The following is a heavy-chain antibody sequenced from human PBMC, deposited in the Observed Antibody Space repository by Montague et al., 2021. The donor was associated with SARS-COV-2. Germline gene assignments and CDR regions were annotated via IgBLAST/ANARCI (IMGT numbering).Heavy chain of an antibody. J-gene: IGHJ6*02. CDR3: ARDLVVSHAMDV. V-gene: IGHV1-2*02. Sequence: SVKVSCKASGYTFSANYIHWLRQAPGQGLEYMGWINPNRGGTNFAQRFHGRVTLTRDTSISTVHMELTRLTSDDTAVYYCARDLVVSHAMDVWGQGTTVTVSS. D-gene: IGHD3-22*01. CDR2: INPNRGGT. CDR1: GYTFSANY.